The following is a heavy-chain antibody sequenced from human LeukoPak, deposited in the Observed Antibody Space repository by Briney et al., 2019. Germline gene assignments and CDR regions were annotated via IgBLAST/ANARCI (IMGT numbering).Heavy chain of an antibody. CDR1: GDSISSYY. CDR2: GHYSGST. V-gene: IGHV4-59*01. J-gene: IGHJ4*02. D-gene: IGHD6-19*01. Sequence: PSETLSLTCTVSGDSISSYYWNWIRQPPGKGLEWIGYGHYSGSTNYNPSLKSRVTFSVDTSKNQVLLNLQSVTAADTAVYYCARETSLPGYAGGLGFNYWGQGTLVTVSS. CDR3: ARETSLPGYAGGLGFNY.